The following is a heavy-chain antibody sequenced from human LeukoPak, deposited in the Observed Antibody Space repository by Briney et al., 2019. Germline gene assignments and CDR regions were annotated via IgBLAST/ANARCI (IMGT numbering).Heavy chain of an antibody. CDR2: ISSNGGST. Sequence: PGGSLRLSCAASGFTFSSYAMHWVRQAPGKGLEYVSAISSNGGSTYYANSVKGRFTISRDNSKNTLYLQMNSLRAEDTAVYYYARDLNYDSSGYYHRGYYFDYWGQGTLVTVSS. J-gene: IGHJ4*02. CDR3: ARDLNYDSSGYYHRGYYFDY. D-gene: IGHD3-22*01. CDR1: GFTFSSYA. V-gene: IGHV3-64*01.